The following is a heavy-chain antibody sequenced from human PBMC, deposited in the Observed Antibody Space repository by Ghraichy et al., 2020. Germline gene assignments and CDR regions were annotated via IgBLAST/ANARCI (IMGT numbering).Heavy chain of an antibody. V-gene: IGHV3-7*01. D-gene: IGHD2-15*01. CDR1: GFTLGDFW. CDR2: IKQDGSEK. J-gene: IGHJ3*01. CDR3: ARDLPRIGLGAYDV. Sequence: GGSLRLSCTASGFTLGDFWMNWVRQAPGKGLELVAKIKQDGSEKYYVDSVKGRFTISRDNVKNSLSLQLNSLGGEDTAVYYCARDLPRIGLGAYDVWGQGGMFAFPS.